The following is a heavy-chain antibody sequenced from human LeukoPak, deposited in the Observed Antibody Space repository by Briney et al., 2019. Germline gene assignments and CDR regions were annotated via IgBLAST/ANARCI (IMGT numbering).Heavy chain of an antibody. D-gene: IGHD6-19*01. CDR2: IYHSGST. CDR1: GGSFSGYY. Sequence: SETLSLTCAVYGGSFSGYYWSWIRQPPGKGLEWIGSIYHSGSTNYNPSLKSRVNISVDTSKNQFSLKVNSATAADTAVYFCARDETYSSDWQSNHYYYYMDVWGKGTTVTVSS. J-gene: IGHJ6*03. V-gene: IGHV4-34*01. CDR3: ARDETYSSDWQSNHYYYYMDV.